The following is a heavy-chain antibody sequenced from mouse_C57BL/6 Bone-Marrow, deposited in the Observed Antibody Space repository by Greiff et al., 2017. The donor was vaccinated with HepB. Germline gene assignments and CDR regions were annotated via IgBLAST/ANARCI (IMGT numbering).Heavy chain of an antibody. J-gene: IGHJ3*01. D-gene: IGHD1-1*01. CDR2: INPSNGGT. CDR3: ARGGTTVVAPFAY. V-gene: IGHV1-53*01. Sequence: QVQLKQPGPELVKPGASVKLSCKASGYTFTSYWMHWVKQRPGQGLEWIGNINPSNGGTNYNEKFKSKATLTVDKSSSTAYMQLSSLTSEDSAVYYCARGGTTVVAPFAYWGQGTLVTVSA. CDR1: GYTFTSYW.